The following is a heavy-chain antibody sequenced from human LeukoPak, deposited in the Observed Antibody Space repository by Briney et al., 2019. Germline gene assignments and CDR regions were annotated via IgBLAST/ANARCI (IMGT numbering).Heavy chain of an antibody. J-gene: IGHJ3*02. Sequence: SETLSLTCIVSGYSISSGYYWGWIRQPPGKGLEWIGSFYHGGNTYYNPSLKSRVTISVDTSKNQFSLKVSSVTAADTAVYYCAREVGIVVVTATLLGAFDIWGQGTMVTVSS. CDR3: AREVGIVVVTATLLGAFDI. CDR2: FYHGGNT. V-gene: IGHV4-38-2*02. D-gene: IGHD2-21*02. CDR1: GYSISSGYY.